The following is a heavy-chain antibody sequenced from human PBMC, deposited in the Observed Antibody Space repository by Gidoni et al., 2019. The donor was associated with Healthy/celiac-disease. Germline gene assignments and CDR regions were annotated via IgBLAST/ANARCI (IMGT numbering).Heavy chain of an antibody. CDR1: GFTFSSYS. D-gene: IGHD6-19*01. CDR3: ARDRVAVAGTPHVNDAFDI. J-gene: IGHJ3*02. Sequence: EVQLVESGGGLVKPGGSLRLSCAASGFTFSSYSMNWVRQAPGKGLEWVSSISSSSSYIYYADSVKGRFTISRDNAKNSLYLQMNSLRAEDTAVYYCARDRVAVAGTPHVNDAFDIWGQGTMVTVSS. CDR2: ISSSSSYI. V-gene: IGHV3-21*01.